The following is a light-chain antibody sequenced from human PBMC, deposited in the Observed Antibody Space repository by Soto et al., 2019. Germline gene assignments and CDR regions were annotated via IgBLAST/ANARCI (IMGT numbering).Light chain of an antibody. CDR1: NNL. J-gene: IGLJ1*01. CDR3: CAYVGARSYV. Sequence: QSALTQPASVSGSPGQSITISCTGTNNLVSWYQQHPGKAPKVVVYEGTKRPSGVSNHFSGSNSGGTASLTISGLQAKDEASYFCCAYVGARSYVFGPGTKVTVL. CDR2: EGT. V-gene: IGLV2-23*01.